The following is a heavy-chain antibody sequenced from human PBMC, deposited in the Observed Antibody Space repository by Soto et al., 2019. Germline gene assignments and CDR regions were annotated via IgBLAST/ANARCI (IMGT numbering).Heavy chain of an antibody. D-gene: IGHD4-4*01. CDR2: INHSGST. V-gene: IGHV4-34*01. Sequence: QVQLQQWGAGLLKPSETLSLTCAGYGGSFSGYYWSWIRQPPGKGLECIGEINHSGSTNYNPSLKSRVTISVDTSKNQISLRLSSVTAADTAGYYCARGRSNYYYGMDVWGQGTTVTVSS. J-gene: IGHJ6*02. CDR1: GGSFSGYY. CDR3: ARGRSNYYYGMDV.